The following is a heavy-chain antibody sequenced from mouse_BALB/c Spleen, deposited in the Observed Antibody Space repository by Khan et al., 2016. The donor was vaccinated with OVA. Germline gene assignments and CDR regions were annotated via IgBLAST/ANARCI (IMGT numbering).Heavy chain of an antibody. CDR2: IWGGGGT. D-gene: IGHD2-14*01. CDR1: GFSLSRYN. CDR3: ARAYYRCDGYYAMDY. J-gene: IGHJ4*01. Sequence: QVQLKESGPGLVAPSQSLSITCTVSGFSLSRYNIHWVRQPPGKGLEWLGMIWGGGGTDYNSTLKSRLSISKDNSKSQVFLKMNSLQTDDTAMYYCARAYYRCDGYYAMDYWGQGTSFTVSS. V-gene: IGHV2-6-4*01.